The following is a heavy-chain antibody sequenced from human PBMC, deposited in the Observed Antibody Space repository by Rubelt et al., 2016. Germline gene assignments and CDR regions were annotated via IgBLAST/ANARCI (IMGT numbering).Heavy chain of an antibody. V-gene: IGHV4-59*05. J-gene: IGHJ5*02. CDR2: IYYSGST. CDR1: GGSISSYY. CDR3: ARRDDDRTSGWFDP. Sequence: QVQLQQWGAGLLKPSETLSLTCTVSGGSISSYYWSWIRQPPGKGLEWIGSIYYSGSTDYNPSLKSRVTISVDTSKNQFSLKLSSVTAADTAVYYCARRDDDRTSGWFDPWGQGTLVTVSS. D-gene: IGHD3-22*01.